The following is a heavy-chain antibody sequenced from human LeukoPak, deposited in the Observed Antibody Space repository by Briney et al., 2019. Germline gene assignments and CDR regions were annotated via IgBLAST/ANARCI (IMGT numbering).Heavy chain of an antibody. J-gene: IGHJ4*02. CDR1: GGSISSGSYY. Sequence: PSETLSLTCTVSGGSISSGSYYWSWIRQPAGKGLEWIGRIYTSGSTNYNPSLKSRVTISVDTSKNQFSLKLSSVTAAVTAVYYCARGRGYSYPGDFDYWGQGTLVTVSS. D-gene: IGHD5-18*01. V-gene: IGHV4-61*02. CDR2: IYTSGST. CDR3: ARGRGYSYPGDFDY.